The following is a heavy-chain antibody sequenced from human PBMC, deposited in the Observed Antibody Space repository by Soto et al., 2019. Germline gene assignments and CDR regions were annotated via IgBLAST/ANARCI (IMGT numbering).Heavy chain of an antibody. Sequence: ASVKVSCKASGYTFTSYGISWVRQAPGQGLEWMGWISAYNGNTNYAQKLQGRVTMTTDTSTSTAYMELRSLRSDDTAVYYCARVTNYSNYFSYYYYYYMDVWGKGTTVTVSS. V-gene: IGHV1-18*01. CDR2: ISAYNGNT. CDR3: ARVTNYSNYFSYYYYYYMDV. CDR1: GYTFTSYG. J-gene: IGHJ6*03. D-gene: IGHD4-4*01.